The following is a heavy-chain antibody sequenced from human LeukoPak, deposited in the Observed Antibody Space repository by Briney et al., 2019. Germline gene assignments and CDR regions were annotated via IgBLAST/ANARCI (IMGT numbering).Heavy chain of an antibody. J-gene: IGHJ3*02. D-gene: IGHD5-24*01. CDR3: ARGREGYRNAFDI. Sequence: GRSLRLSCAASGFTFSSYGMHWVRQAPGKGLEWVAVISYDGSNKYYADSVKGRFTISRDNSKNTVFLQMNSLRAEGTAVYFCARGREGYRNAFDIWGQGTMVTVSS. CDR1: GFTFSSYG. V-gene: IGHV3-30*03. CDR2: ISYDGSNK.